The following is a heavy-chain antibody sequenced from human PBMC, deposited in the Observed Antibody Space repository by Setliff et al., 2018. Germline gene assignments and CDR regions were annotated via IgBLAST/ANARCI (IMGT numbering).Heavy chain of an antibody. CDR2: INPGGGSA. CDR3: ARINFYDSTAYYYAPHY. J-gene: IGHJ4*02. D-gene: IGHD3-22*01. Sequence: GASVKVSCKATGYTLSRHYMHWVRQAPGQGLEWMGIINPGGGSASIVEKLQGRVTMTTDTSTSTAYMELRSLRSDDTAMYYCARINFYDSTAYYYAPHYWGQGTLVTVSS. CDR1: GYTLSRHY. V-gene: IGHV1-46*01.